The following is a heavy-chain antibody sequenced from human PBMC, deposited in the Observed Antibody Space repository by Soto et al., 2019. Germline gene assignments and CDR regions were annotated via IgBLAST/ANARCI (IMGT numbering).Heavy chain of an antibody. CDR2: MNPNTGNT. CDR3: AREGGYCSGGNGYSDFDY. D-gene: IGHD2-15*01. Sequence: QVPLVQSGAEVKKPGASVKVSCKASGYTFTNYDINWVRQASGQGLEWMGWMNPNTGNTGYAQKFQGRVTVTRNTSMTTANNEQTSLRSEDTAVYYCAREGGYCSGGNGYSDFDYWGQGTLVTVSS. J-gene: IGHJ4*02. CDR1: GYTFTNYD. V-gene: IGHV1-8*01.